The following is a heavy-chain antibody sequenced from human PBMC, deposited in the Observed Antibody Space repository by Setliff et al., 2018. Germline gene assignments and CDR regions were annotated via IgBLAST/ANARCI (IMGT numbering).Heavy chain of an antibody. CDR3: AKDPNGDHVGAFDS. V-gene: IGHV3-23*01. J-gene: IGHJ5*01. CDR2: ISGSGGVT. Sequence: PGGSLRLSCAASGFTFSHFAVTWVRQSPGRGLGWVSSISGSGGVTNYGDSVRGRFTISRDNAKNTVYLEMNSLRAEDTAKYYCAKDPNGDHVGAFDSWGRGTLVTVSS. D-gene: IGHD2-21*02. CDR1: GFTFSHFA.